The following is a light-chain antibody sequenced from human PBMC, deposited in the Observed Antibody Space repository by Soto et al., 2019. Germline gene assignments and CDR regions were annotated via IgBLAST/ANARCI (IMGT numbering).Light chain of an antibody. Sequence: LTQPASVSGSPGQSITISCTGASSDVDGFDHVSWYQQHPGKVPRLLIYDVSSRPSGVSDRFSGSKSGNTASLTISGLQAEDEADYYYNSFTTTNTYVFGTGTKVTVL. CDR2: DVS. V-gene: IGLV2-14*03. CDR1: SSDVDGFDH. CDR3: NSFTTTNTYV. J-gene: IGLJ1*01.